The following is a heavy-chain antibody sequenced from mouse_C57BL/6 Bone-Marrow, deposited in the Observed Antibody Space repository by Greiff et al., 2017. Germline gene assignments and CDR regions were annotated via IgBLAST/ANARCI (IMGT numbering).Heavy chain of an antibody. D-gene: IGHD1-1*01. V-gene: IGHV1-39*01. J-gene: IGHJ4*01. CDR3: ARGTTVVATPYDAMDY. CDR1: GYSFTDYN. Sequence: VQLQQSGPELVKPGASVKISCKASGYSFTDYNMNWVKQSNGKSLEWIGVITPNYGTTSYNQKFKGKATLTADQSSSTAYMQLNSLTSEDSAVYYCARGTTVVATPYDAMDYWGQGTSVTVSS. CDR2: ITPNYGTT.